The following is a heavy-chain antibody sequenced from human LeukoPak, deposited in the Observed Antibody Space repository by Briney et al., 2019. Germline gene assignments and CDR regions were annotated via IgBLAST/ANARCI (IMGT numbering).Heavy chain of an antibody. CDR1: GGSISSSSYY. CDR2: IYYSGST. Sequence: SETLSLTCTVSGGSISSSSYYWGWIRQPPGTGLEWIGSIYYSGSTYYNPSLKSRVTISVDTSKNQFSLKLSSVTAADTAVYYCARSVVTPRYFDYWGQGTLVTVSS. D-gene: IGHD2-21*02. V-gene: IGHV4-39*01. J-gene: IGHJ4*02. CDR3: ARSVVTPRYFDY.